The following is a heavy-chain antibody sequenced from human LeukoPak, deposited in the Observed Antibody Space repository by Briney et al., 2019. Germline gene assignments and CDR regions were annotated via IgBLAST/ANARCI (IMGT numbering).Heavy chain of an antibody. Sequence: PGGSLRLSCAASGFTFSDYYMSWIRQAPGKGLEGVSYISSSVSPIYYADSVKGRFTISRDNAKNSLYLQMNSLRAEDTAVYYCARDRGYCGGDCYYIRSRFDYWGQGTLVTVSS. J-gene: IGHJ4*02. CDR2: ISSSVSPI. V-gene: IGHV3-11*04. D-gene: IGHD2-21*01. CDR3: ARDRGYCGGDCYYIRSRFDY. CDR1: GFTFSDYY.